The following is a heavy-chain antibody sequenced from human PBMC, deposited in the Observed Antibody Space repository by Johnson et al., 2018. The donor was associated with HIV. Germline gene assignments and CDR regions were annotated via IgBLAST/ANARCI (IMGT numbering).Heavy chain of an antibody. CDR2: IKSKTDGGTT. J-gene: IGHJ3*02. Sequence: VQLVESGGGRAKPGGSLRLSCAVSGFSFTNAWMSWVRQAPGKGLEWVGHIKSKTDGGTTDYAAPVKGRFTISRDDSKNTLYLQMNSLRTEDMAVYYCARENWNHAGAFDIWGQGTMVTVSS. CDR1: GFSFTNAW. V-gene: IGHV3-15*01. D-gene: IGHD1-14*01. CDR3: ARENWNHAGAFDI.